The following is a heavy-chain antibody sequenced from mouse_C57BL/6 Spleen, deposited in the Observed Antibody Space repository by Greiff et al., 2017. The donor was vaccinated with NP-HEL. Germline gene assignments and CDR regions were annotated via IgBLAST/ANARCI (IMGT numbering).Heavy chain of an antibody. CDR1: GFNIKDDY. J-gene: IGHJ2*01. CDR3: TTYDGYPY. CDR2: IDPENGDT. D-gene: IGHD2-3*01. V-gene: IGHV14-4*01. Sequence: VQLQQSGAELVRPGASVELSCTASGFNIKDDYMHWVKQRPEQGLEWIGWIDPENGDTEYASKFQGKATITADTSSNTAYLQLSSLTSEDTAVYYCTTYDGYPYWGQGTTLTVSS.